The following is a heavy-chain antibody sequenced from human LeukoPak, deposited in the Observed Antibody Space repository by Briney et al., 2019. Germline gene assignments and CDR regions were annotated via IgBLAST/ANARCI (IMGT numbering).Heavy chain of an antibody. J-gene: IGHJ5*02. D-gene: IGHD3-9*01. V-gene: IGHV3-9*01. CDR2: ISWNSGSI. Sequence: SGGSLRLSCAASGFTFDDYAMHWVRQAPGKGLEWVSGISWNSGSIGYADSVKGRFTISRDNAKNSLYLQMNSLRAEDTALYYCAKGNGVLTGYFKNWFDPWGQGTLVTVSS. CDR1: GFTFDDYA. CDR3: AKGNGVLTGYFKNWFDP.